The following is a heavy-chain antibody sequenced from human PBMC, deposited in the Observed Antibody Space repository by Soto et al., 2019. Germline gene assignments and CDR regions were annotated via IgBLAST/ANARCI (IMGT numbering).Heavy chain of an antibody. CDR2: IYPGDSDT. V-gene: IGHV5-51*01. J-gene: IGHJ5*02. D-gene: IGHD2-2*01. CDR3: ARGLVVVIASPRKPKTNWFDP. CDR1: GYTFTSYW. Sequence: GESLKISCKASGYTFTSYWIGWVRQMPGKGLEWMGIIYPGDSDTRYSPSFQGQVTISADKSISTAYLQWSSLKASDTAMYYCARGLVVVIASPRKPKTNWFDPWGQGTLVTVSS.